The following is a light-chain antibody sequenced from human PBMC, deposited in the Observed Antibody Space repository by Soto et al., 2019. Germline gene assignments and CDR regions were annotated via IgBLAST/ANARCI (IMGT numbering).Light chain of an antibody. Sequence: ETVMTQSPATLSLSPGERATLSCRASQTIDNTLAWYQRKPGQAPRLLIYDASTRAAGVPARFSGSGSGTDFTLTISSLQSEDFAVYYCQHYNYWPYTFGQGTKVDIK. V-gene: IGKV3-15*01. CDR2: DAS. CDR1: QTIDNT. J-gene: IGKJ2*01. CDR3: QHYNYWPYT.